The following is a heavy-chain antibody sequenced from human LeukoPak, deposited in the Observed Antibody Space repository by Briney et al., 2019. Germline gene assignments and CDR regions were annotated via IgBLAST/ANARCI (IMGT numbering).Heavy chain of an antibody. V-gene: IGHV3-11*01. CDR2: ISSSGSTK. J-gene: IGHJ4*02. Sequence: GGSLRLSCAASGFTFSDYYMSWLRQAPGKGLEWVSYISSSGSTKYYADSVKGRSTISRDNAKNSLYLQMNSLRAEDTAVYYCARDSLARPLGYWGQGTLVTVSS. CDR3: ARDSLARPLGY. D-gene: IGHD6-6*01. CDR1: GFTFSDYY.